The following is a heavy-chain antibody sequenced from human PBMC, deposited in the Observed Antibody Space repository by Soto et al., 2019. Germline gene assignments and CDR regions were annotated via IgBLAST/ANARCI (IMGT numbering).Heavy chain of an antibody. J-gene: IGHJ5*02. D-gene: IGHD6-19*01. Sequence: PSETLSLTCTVSGGSISSGGYYWSWIRQHPGKGLEWIGYIYYSGSTYYNPSLKSRVTISVDTSKNQFSLKLSSVTAADTAVYYCAREGSRMIAVAGYRNWFDPWGQETLVTVSS. CDR2: IYYSGST. CDR1: GGSISSGGYY. CDR3: AREGSRMIAVAGYRNWFDP. V-gene: IGHV4-31*03.